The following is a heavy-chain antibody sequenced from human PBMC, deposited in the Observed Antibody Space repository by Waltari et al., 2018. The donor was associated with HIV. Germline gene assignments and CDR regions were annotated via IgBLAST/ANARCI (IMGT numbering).Heavy chain of an antibody. CDR2: IYWNDDK. CDR1: GFSLSTSGVG. V-gene: IGHV2-5*01. Sequence: QITLKESGPTLVKPTQTLTLTCTFSGFSLSTSGVGVGWIRQPPGKALGWLALIYWNDDKRYSPSLKSRLTITKDTSKNQVVLTRTNMDPVDTATYYCAHGRRLYYDSSGYYYANWFDPWGQGTLVTVSS. CDR3: AHGRRLYYDSSGYYYANWFDP. D-gene: IGHD3-22*01. J-gene: IGHJ5*02.